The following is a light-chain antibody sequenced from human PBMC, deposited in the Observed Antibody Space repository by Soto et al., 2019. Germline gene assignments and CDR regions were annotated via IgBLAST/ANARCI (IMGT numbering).Light chain of an antibody. CDR3: QQYHDNSWT. CDR1: QSVLYSSNNKNY. CDR2: WAS. J-gene: IGKJ1*01. V-gene: IGKV4-1*01. Sequence: DIVMTQSPDSLAVSLGERATINCKSSQSVLYSSNNKNYLAWYQQKPGQPPKLLIYWASTRESGVPDRFSASGSGTEFTLTISSLQAEDVAVYYCQQYHDNSWTFGQGTKVEIK.